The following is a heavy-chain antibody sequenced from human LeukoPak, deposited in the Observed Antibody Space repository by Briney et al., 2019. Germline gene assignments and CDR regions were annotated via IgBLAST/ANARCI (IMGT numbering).Heavy chain of an antibody. Sequence: GGSLRLSCEASGFTFSSYWMHWVRQAPGKGLVWVSRINGDGSRTSYADSVKGRFTISRDNAKNTVYLQMNSLRAEDTAVYYCAREGIAAAGPYALSYYYYGMDVWGQGTTVTVSS. CDR3: AREGIAAAGPYALSYYYYGMDV. CDR2: INGDGSRT. J-gene: IGHJ6*02. D-gene: IGHD6-13*01. V-gene: IGHV3-74*01. CDR1: GFTFSSYW.